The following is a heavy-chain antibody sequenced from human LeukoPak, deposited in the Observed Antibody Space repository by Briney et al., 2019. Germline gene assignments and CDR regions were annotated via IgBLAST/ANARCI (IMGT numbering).Heavy chain of an antibody. CDR2: VSGSGGKI. CDR3: TTFFYDSSGYYYGDAFDI. CDR1: GFTFSSYA. J-gene: IGHJ3*02. Sequence: GGSLRLSCAASGFTFSSYAMSWVRQAPGKGLQWVSGVSGSGGKIYYADSVKGRFTLSRDNSKNTLSLQMNSLKTEDTAVYYCTTFFYDSSGYYYGDAFDIWGQGTMVTVSS. V-gene: IGHV3-23*01. D-gene: IGHD3-22*01.